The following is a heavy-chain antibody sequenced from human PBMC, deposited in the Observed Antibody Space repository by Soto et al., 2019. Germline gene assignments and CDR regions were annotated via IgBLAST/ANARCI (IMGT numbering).Heavy chain of an antibody. Sequence: GGSLRLSCAASGFTFSNAWMNWVRQAPGKGLEWVGRIKSKTDGGTTDYAAPVKGRFTISRDDSKNTLYLQMNSLKTEDTAVYYCTTDVSDYDFWSGPDALDIWGQGTMVTVSS. CDR3: TTDVSDYDFWSGPDALDI. CDR2: IKSKTDGGTT. D-gene: IGHD3-3*01. J-gene: IGHJ3*02. V-gene: IGHV3-15*07. CDR1: GFTFSNAW.